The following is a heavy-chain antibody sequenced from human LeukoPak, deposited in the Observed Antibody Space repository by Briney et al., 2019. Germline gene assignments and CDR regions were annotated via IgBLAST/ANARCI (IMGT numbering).Heavy chain of an antibody. CDR2: IYHSGST. CDR3: AKCRRMVDAFDI. D-gene: IGHD3-10*01. V-gene: IGHV4-38-2*02. J-gene: IGHJ3*02. Sequence: SETLSPTCTVSGYSISSGYYWGWIRQPPGKGLEWIGSIYHSGSTYYNPSLKSRVTISVDTSKNQFSLKLSSVTAADTAVYYCAKCRRMVDAFDIWGQGTMVTVSS. CDR1: GYSISSGYY.